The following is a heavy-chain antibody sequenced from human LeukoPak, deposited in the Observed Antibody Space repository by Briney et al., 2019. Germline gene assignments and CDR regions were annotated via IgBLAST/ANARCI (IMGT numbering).Heavy chain of an antibody. CDR2: ISSSGSTI. CDR1: GFTFSDYY. V-gene: IGHV3-11*04. CDR3: ASAVTGYYYMDV. J-gene: IGHJ6*03. D-gene: IGHD4-17*01. Sequence: GGSLRLSCAASGFTFSDYYMSWIRQAPGKGLEWVSYISSSGSTIYYAGSVKGRFTISRDNAKNSLYLQMNSLRAEDTAVYYCASAVTGYYYMDVWGKGTTVTISS.